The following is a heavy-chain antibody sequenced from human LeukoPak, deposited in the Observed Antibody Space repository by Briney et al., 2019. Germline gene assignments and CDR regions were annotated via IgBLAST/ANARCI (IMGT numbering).Heavy chain of an antibody. CDR2: INPNSGGT. D-gene: IGHD2-2*01. Sequence: ASVKVSCMASLYTITGYYMHWVRQAPGQGLEWMGWINPNSGGTNYAQKFQGRVTMTRDTSISTAYMERSRLRSDEPTVYYCASNLIGIVVVPAAMGYWGQGTLVTVSS. J-gene: IGHJ4*02. CDR3: ASNLIGIVVVPAAMGY. V-gene: IGHV1-2*02. CDR1: LYTITGYY.